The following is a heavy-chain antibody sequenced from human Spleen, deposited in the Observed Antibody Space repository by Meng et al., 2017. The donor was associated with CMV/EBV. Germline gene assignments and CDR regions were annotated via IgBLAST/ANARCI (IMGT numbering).Heavy chain of an antibody. V-gene: IGHV4-59*01. CDR1: GGSISSYY. J-gene: IGHJ4*02. D-gene: IGHD2-15*01. CDR3: ASLHCSGGSCEFDY. CDR2: IYNSGS. Sequence: GSLRLSCTVSGGSISSYYWSWIRQPPGKGLECIGYIYNSGSNYNPSLKSRVTMSLDTSKKQFSLRLTSVTAADTAVYYCASLHCSGGSCEFDYWGQGTLVTVSS.